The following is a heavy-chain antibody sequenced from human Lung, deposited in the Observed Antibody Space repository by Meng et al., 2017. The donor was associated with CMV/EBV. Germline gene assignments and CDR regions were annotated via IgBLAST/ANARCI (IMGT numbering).Heavy chain of an antibody. CDR2: VSDSGSA. CDR3: ARGTGTTQHYFDY. Sequence: SETLSLXCTISRASISSFYWSWIRQPPGKGLQWIGYVSDSGSAKYNPSLESRGTISRDRSRNQFYLNLNSVTAADTAMYFCARGTGTTQHYFDYWGQGMVVTVSS. J-gene: IGHJ4*02. D-gene: IGHD1-1*01. V-gene: IGHV4-59*01. CDR1: RASISSFY.